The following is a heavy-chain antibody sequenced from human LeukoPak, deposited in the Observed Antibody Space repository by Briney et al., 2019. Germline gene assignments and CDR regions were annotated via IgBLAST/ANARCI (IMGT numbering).Heavy chain of an antibody. CDR1: GFTFSSYA. V-gene: IGHV3-21*01. D-gene: IGHD4-17*01. CDR3: ARVGDNYYYGMDV. Sequence: PGGSLRLSCAASGFTFSSYAMSWVRQAPGKGLEWVSSISSSSSYIYYADSVKGRFAISRDNAKNSLYLQMNSLRAEDTAVYYCARVGDNYYYGMDVWGQGTTVTVSS. CDR2: ISSSSSYI. J-gene: IGHJ6*02.